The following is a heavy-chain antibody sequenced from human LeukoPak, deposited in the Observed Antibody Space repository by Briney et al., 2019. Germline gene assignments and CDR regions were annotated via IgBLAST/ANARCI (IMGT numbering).Heavy chain of an antibody. D-gene: IGHD3-22*01. CDR3: ARGSATYYDSSGYYYVGAYFQH. CDR1: GFPVSSNY. J-gene: IGHJ1*01. Sequence: GGSLRLSCAASGFPVSSNYMSWLRQAPGKGLEWVSGIYSGGCTYYADTVKGPFTISTDNSKNTLYLQMNSLRAEDTAVYYCARGSATYYDSSGYYYVGAYFQHWGQGTLVTVSS. V-gene: IGHV3-53*01. CDR2: IYSGGCT.